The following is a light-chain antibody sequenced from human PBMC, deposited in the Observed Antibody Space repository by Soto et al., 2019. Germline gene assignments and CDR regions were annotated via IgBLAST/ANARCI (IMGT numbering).Light chain of an antibody. Sequence: ETVMTQSPATLSVSPGERATLSCRASQSLNSNLAWYQQKPGQAPRLLIDGASDRATGIPDRFSGSGYGTEFTLSISSLQSEDFAVYYCQQYNTWHRTFGQGTKVEIK. CDR1: QSLNSN. V-gene: IGKV3-15*01. CDR2: GAS. J-gene: IGKJ1*01. CDR3: QQYNTWHRT.